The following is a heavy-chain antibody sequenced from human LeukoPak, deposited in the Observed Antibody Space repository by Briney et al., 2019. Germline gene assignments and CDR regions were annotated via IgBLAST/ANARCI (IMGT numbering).Heavy chain of an antibody. Sequence: SETLSLTCTVSGGSISSYYWSWIRQPPGKGLEWIGYIYYSGSTNYNPSLKSRVTISVDTSKNQFSLKLSSVTAADTAVYYCASHDYGPYYFDYWGQGTLVTVSS. D-gene: IGHD4-17*01. J-gene: IGHJ4*02. CDR3: ASHDYGPYYFDY. CDR1: GGSISSYY. CDR2: IYYSGST. V-gene: IGHV4-59*01.